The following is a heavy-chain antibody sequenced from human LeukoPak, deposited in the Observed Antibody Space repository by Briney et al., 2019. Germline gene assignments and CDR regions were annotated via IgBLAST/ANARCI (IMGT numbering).Heavy chain of an antibody. J-gene: IGHJ4*02. V-gene: IGHV4-39*07. CDR3: ARDAPVAGAFDY. D-gene: IGHD6-19*01. Sequence: PSETLSLTCTVSGGSISSSTYYWGWIRQPPGKGLEWIGRISSSGSTNYNPSLKSRVTISVDTSKNQFSLKLSSVTAADTAVYYCARDAPVAGAFDYWGQGTLVTVSS. CDR1: GGSISSSTYY. CDR2: ISSSGST.